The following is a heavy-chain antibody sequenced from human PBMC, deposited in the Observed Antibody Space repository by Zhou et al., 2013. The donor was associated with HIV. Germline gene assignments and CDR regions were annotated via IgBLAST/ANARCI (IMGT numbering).Heavy chain of an antibody. CDR3: ASFXGGDCYPHFDY. D-gene: IGHD2-21*02. CDR2: IIPIFGTT. CDR1: GGTFSSFA. J-gene: IGHJ4*02. V-gene: IGHV1-69*12. Sequence: QVHLVQSGAEVKKPGSSVKVSCKASGGTFSSFAITWMRQAPGQGLECMGGIIPIFGTTSYAQKFQGRISITADESTRTTYMELSSLTSNDTAVYYCASFXGGDCYPHFDYWGQGTLVIVSS.